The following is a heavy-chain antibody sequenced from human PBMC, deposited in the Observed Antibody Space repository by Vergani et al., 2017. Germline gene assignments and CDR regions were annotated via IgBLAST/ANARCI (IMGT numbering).Heavy chain of an antibody. Sequence: QVQLQESGPGLVKPSQTLSLTCTVSGGSISSGSYYWSWIRQPAGKGLEWIGRIYTSGSTNYNPSLKSRVTISVDTSKNQFSLKLSSVTAADTAVYYCARVDKYYGIDVWGQGTTVTVSS. D-gene: IGHD3-9*01. CDR3: ARVDKYYGIDV. J-gene: IGHJ6*02. CDR1: GGSISSGSYY. CDR2: IYTSGST. V-gene: IGHV4-61*02.